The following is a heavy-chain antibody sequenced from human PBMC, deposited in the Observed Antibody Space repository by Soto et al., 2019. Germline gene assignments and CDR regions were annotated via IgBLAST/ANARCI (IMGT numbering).Heavy chain of an antibody. CDR3: ARDKLSGEIGDY. D-gene: IGHD7-27*01. CDR1: GYTFTSYA. CDR2: INPGNGKT. Sequence: QVQFVQSGAEAKKPGASVKVSCKASGYTFTSYAVSWVRQAPGQSLEWMGWINPGNGKTKYSQKFQGRVTITRDTSANTAYMELSNLRSEDTAVYYCARDKLSGEIGDYWGQGTLVTVSS. V-gene: IGHV1-3*01. J-gene: IGHJ4*02.